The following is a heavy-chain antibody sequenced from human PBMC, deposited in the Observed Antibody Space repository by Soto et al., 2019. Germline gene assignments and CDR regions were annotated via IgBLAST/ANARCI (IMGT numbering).Heavy chain of an antibody. CDR1: GFSISNYE. CDR3: ARNPSGQWVVPLYCDL. Sequence: PGGSLRLSCVASGFSISNYEMNWVRQAPGKGLEWVSYISGSGSTVYYADSVKDRFTISRDNAKNSVYLQINTLRVEDTAIYYCARNPSGQWVVPLYCDLWGQGTLVTVSS. CDR2: ISGSGSTV. J-gene: IGHJ4*02. V-gene: IGHV3-48*03. D-gene: IGHD6-19*01.